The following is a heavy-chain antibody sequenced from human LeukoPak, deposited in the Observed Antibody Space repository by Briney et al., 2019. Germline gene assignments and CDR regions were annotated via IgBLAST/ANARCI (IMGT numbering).Heavy chain of an antibody. V-gene: IGHV4-34*01. CDR1: GGSFSGYY. Sequence: PSETLYLTCAVYGGSFSGYYWSWIRQPPGKGLEWIGEINHSGSTNYNPSLKSRVTISVDTSKNQFSLKLSSVTAADTAVYYCARVGSYGTFDYWGQGTLVTVSS. CDR2: INHSGST. J-gene: IGHJ4*02. CDR3: ARVGSYGTFDY. D-gene: IGHD5-18*01.